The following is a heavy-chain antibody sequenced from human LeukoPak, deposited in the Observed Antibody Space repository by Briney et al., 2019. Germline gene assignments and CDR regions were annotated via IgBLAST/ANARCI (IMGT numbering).Heavy chain of an antibody. D-gene: IGHD3-22*01. CDR3: ARETSGVIVVVSYYYYGMDV. CDR2: ISAYNGNT. V-gene: IGHV1-18*01. Sequence: ASVKVSCKTSGYSFTDYYMHWVRQAPGQGLEWMGWISAYNGNTNYAQKLQGRVTMTTDTSTSTAYMELRSLRSDDTAVYYCARETSGVIVVVSYYYYGMDVWGQGTTVTVSS. J-gene: IGHJ6*02. CDR1: GYSFTDYY.